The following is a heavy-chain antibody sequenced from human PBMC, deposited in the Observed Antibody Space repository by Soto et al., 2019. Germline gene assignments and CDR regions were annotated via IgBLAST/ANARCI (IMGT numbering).Heavy chain of an antibody. CDR1: GGTFSSYA. CDR3: ARVSPWEAFGVVIIPGSDYYYGMDV. D-gene: IGHD3-3*01. J-gene: IGHJ6*02. Sequence: SVKVSCKASGGTFSSYAISWVRQAPGQGLEWMGGIIPIFGTANYAQKFQGRVTITADKSTSTAYMELSSLRSEDTAVYYCARVSPWEAFGVVIIPGSDYYYGMDVWGQGTTVTVSS. CDR2: IIPIFGTA. V-gene: IGHV1-69*06.